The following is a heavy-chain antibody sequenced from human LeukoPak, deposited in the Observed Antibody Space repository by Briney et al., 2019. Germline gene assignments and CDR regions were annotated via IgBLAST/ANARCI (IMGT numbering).Heavy chain of an antibody. J-gene: IGHJ4*02. CDR1: GCILSTYA. Sequence: GGSVTLSCAASGCILSTYAMNWVRQAPGKGLEWVSAISASGGSTYYADFVKLRFTIYRDSSKNTLYLQMNNQRAEDTGLYYCAKEVQAAIGWGHCDYWRQEPLVSVSS. CDR2: ISASGGST. V-gene: IGHV3-23*01. D-gene: IGHD2-2*01. CDR3: AKEVQAAIGWGHCDY.